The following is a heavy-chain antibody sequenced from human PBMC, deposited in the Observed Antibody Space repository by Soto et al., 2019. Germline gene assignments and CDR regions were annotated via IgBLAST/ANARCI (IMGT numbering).Heavy chain of an antibody. CDR3: TNSGSYYMGY. J-gene: IGHJ4*02. CDR2: ISSSSGTI. Sequence: GGSLRLSCASSGFIFSNYNMNWVRQAPGKGLEWVSYISSSSGTIYYADSVEGRFTISRDNAKNSLYLQMNSLRDEDTAVYYCTNSGSYYMGYWGQGTLVTVSS. CDR1: GFIFSNYN. D-gene: IGHD1-26*01. V-gene: IGHV3-48*02.